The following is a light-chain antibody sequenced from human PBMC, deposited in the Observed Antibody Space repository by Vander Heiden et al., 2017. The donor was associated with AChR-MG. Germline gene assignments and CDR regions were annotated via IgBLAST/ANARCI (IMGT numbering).Light chain of an antibody. CDR2: DAS. J-gene: IGKJ1*01. Sequence: EIVLTQSPATLSLSPWERATLSCRASQSVSSNLAWYQQKPGQAPRLLIFDASSRATGIPARFSGSGSGTDFTLTISSLEPEDFAVYYCQQRSNWWTFGQGTKVEIK. CDR3: QQRSNWWT. V-gene: IGKV3-11*01. CDR1: QSVSSN.